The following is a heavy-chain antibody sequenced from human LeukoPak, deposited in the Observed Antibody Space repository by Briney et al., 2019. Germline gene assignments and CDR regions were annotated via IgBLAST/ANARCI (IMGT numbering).Heavy chain of an antibody. V-gene: IGHV3-23*01. Sequence: PGGSLRLSCGASGFTFSSYDMTWVRQAPGKGLEWVSGIYGRGGTTYYADSVKGRFIVSRDNSKNSLSLQMNSLRAEDTAVYYCARVVGRNWYLDLSGRGTQVTVSS. D-gene: IGHD1-14*01. J-gene: IGHJ2*01. CDR2: IYGRGGTT. CDR1: GFTFSSYD. CDR3: ARVVGRNWYLDL.